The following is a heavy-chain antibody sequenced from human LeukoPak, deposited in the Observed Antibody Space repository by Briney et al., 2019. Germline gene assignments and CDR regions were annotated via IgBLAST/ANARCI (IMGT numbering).Heavy chain of an antibody. CDR2: ISAYNGNT. Sequence: GASVKVSCKASGYTFTSYGISWVRQAPGQGLEWMGWISAYNGNTNYAQKLQGRVTMTTDTSTSTAYMELRSLRSDDTAVYYCARDRYTVVSWYFDLWGRGTLVTVSS. J-gene: IGHJ2*01. D-gene: IGHD4-23*01. V-gene: IGHV1-18*01. CDR3: ARDRYTVVSWYFDL. CDR1: GYTFTSYG.